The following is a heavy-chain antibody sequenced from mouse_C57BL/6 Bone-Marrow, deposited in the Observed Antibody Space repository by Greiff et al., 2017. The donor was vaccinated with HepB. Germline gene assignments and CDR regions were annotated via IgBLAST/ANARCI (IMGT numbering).Heavy chain of an antibody. CDR1: GFTFSDAW. V-gene: IGHV6-6*01. CDR3: TRPGFTTVVAKNAMDY. Sequence: EVKVEESGGGLVQPGGSMKLSCAASGFTFSDAWMDWVRQSPEKGLEWVAEIRNKANNHATYYAESVKGRFTISRDDSKSSVYLQMNSLRAEDTGIYDGTRPGFTTVVAKNAMDYWGQGTSVTVSS. J-gene: IGHJ4*01. D-gene: IGHD1-1*01. CDR2: IRNKANNHAT.